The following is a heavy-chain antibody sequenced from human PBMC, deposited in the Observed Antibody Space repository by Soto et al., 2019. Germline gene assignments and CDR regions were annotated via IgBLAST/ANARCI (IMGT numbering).Heavy chain of an antibody. CDR2: IYYSGST. CDR3: ARGVMYYLTQYFDY. CDR1: GGSISSGGYY. J-gene: IGHJ4*02. V-gene: IGHV4-31*03. D-gene: IGHD2-8*02. Sequence: SETLSLTCTVSGGSISSGGYYWSWIRQHPGKGLEWIGYIYYSGSTYYNPSLESRVTISVDTSKNQFSLKLSSVTAADTAVYYCARGVMYYLTQYFDYWGQGTLVTVSS.